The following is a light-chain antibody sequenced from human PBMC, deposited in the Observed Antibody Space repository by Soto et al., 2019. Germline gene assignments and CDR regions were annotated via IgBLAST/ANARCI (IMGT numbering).Light chain of an antibody. CDR3: QQYNSS. CDR2: KAS. Sequence: DIQMTQSPSTLSASVGDRVTITCRASQSISNWLAWYQQKPGKAPKLLIYKASSLESGVPSRLSGSGSGTEFTLTISSLQPDDFATYYCQQYNSSFGGGTKVEIK. J-gene: IGKJ4*01. CDR1: QSISNW. V-gene: IGKV1-5*03.